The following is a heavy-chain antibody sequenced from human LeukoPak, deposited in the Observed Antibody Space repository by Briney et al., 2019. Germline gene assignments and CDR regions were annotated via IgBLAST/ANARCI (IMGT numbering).Heavy chain of an antibody. D-gene: IGHD3-22*01. CDR2: IYYSGST. Sequence: SETLSLTCTVSGGSLSSYYWSWIRQPPGKGLEWIGHIYYSGSTSYNPSLKSRVTISLDTSKNQFSLKLSSVTAADTVVYYCARLYDSVGYYYLFDYWGQGTLVTVSS. CDR3: ARLYDSVGYYYLFDY. CDR1: GGSLSSYY. V-gene: IGHV4-59*08. J-gene: IGHJ4*02.